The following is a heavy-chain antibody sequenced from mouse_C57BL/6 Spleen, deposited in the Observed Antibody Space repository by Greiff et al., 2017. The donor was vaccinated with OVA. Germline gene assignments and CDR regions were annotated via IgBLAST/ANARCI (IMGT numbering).Heavy chain of an antibody. D-gene: IGHD1-1*01. CDR3: ARSGTTVVATDWYFDV. Sequence: VQLQQSGAELARPGASVKLSCKASGYTFTSYGISWVKQRTGQGLEWIGEIYPRSGNTYYNEQFKGKATLTADKSSSTAYMELRSLTSEDSAVYFCARSGTTVVATDWYFDVWGTGTTVTVSS. V-gene: IGHV1-81*01. CDR2: IYPRSGNT. CDR1: GYTFTSYG. J-gene: IGHJ1*03.